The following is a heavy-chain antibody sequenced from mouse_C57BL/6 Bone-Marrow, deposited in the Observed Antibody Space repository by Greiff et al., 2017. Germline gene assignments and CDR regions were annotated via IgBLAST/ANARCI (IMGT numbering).Heavy chain of an antibody. CDR1: GFSLSTFGMG. D-gene: IGHD2-1*01. Sequence: QVTLKESGPGILQPSPTLSLTCSFSGFSLSTFGMGVGWIRQPSGKGLEWLAHIWWDDDKYYNPALKSRLTISKDTSKNQVFLKIANVDTADTATYYCARRETPFYYDYAMDYWGQGTSVTVSS. CDR2: IWWDDDK. J-gene: IGHJ4*01. V-gene: IGHV8-8*01. CDR3: ARRETPFYYDYAMDY.